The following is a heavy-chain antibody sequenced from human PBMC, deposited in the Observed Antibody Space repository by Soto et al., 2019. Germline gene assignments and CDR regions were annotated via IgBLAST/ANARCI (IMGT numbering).Heavy chain of an antibody. V-gene: IGHV4-31*03. J-gene: IGHJ4*02. D-gene: IGHD6-19*01. Sequence: QVQLQESGPGLVKPSQTLSLSCTVSGGSISSGGYYWSWIRQHPGKGLEWIGYIHYSGSTFHNPSLESRVTISVDTSKNQFSLKLSSVTAADTAVYYCGREISTVAGPLGYWGQGTLVTVSS. CDR3: GREISTVAGPLGY. CDR2: IHYSGST. CDR1: GGSISSGGYY.